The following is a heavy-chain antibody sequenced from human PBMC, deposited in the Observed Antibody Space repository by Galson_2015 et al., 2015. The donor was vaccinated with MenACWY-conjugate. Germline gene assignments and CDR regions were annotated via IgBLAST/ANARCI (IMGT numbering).Heavy chain of an antibody. V-gene: IGHV3-48*01. CDR1: GFTFSSYG. CDR2: ISSSSSTI. Sequence: SLRLSCAASGFTFSSYGMNWVRQAPGKGLEWVSYISSSSSTIYYADSVKGRFTISRDNAKNSLYLQMNSLRAEDTAVYYCARDGIAARPGKYYFDYWGQGTLVTVSS. CDR3: ARDGIAARPGKYYFDY. J-gene: IGHJ4*02. D-gene: IGHD6-6*01.